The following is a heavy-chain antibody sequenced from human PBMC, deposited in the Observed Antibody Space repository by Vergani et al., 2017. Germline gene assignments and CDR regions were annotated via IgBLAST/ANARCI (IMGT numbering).Heavy chain of an antibody. D-gene: IGHD3-22*01. CDR3: ASTDSSGYPAAG. V-gene: IGHV1-69*06. CDR1: GGTFSSYA. CDR2: IIPSCGTA. J-gene: IGHJ4*02. Sequence: QVQLVQSGAEVKKPGSSVKVSCKASGGTFSSYAISWVRQARGQGLEWMGGIIPSCGTANYPQKFQGRVTITADKSTSTAYMEMSRLRSEDTAVYYCASTDSSGYPAAGWGQGTLVTVSS.